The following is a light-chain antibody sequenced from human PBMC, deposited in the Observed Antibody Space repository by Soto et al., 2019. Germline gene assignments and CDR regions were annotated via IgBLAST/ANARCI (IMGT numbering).Light chain of an antibody. V-gene: IGKV1-12*01. CDR1: QYINFW. Sequence: DIQMTQSPSSIYAAVGDRVTITCLASQYINFWWSWYQQNPGKAPKLLIDAKSYLQDGVPSRFSGSGSGTDFTLTISSLQPEDFSTYYCQQAHVFPWTFGQGTKVQI. CDR3: QQAHVFPWT. CDR2: AKS. J-gene: IGKJ1*01.